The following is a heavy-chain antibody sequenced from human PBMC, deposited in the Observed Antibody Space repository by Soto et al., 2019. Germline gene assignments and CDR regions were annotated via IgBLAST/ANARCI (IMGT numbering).Heavy chain of an antibody. D-gene: IGHD2-2*01. CDR3: AKHEGYCSTTTCSNFDY. CDR2: IYPGDSDS. Sequence: GESLKISCKGSGFTFTSYWIAWVRQMPGKGLEWMGIIYPGDSDSSYSPSFQGQVTISADRSINTAYLHWSSLKASDTAIYYCAKHEGYCSTTTCSNFDYWGQGTLVTVSS. J-gene: IGHJ4*02. V-gene: IGHV5-51*01. CDR1: GFTFTSYW.